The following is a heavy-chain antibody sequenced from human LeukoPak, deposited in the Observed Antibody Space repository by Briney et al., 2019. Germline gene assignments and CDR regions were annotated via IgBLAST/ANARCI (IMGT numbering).Heavy chain of an antibody. CDR3: ARETTMIVVDPYYYYGMDV. CDR2: ISSSSSTI. J-gene: IGHJ6*02. V-gene: IGHV3-48*02. Sequence: PGGSLRLSCAASGFTFSSYRMNCLPQAPGKGLEWVSYISSSSSTIYYADSVKGRFTISRDNAKNSLYLQMNSLRDEDTAVYYCARETTMIVVDPYYYYGMDVWGQGTTVTVSS. D-gene: IGHD3-22*01. CDR1: GFTFSSYR.